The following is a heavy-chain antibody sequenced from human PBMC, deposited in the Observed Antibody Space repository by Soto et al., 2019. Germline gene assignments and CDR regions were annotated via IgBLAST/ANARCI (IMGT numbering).Heavy chain of an antibody. CDR3: ARDRQYYQFWSGCQNEGPCAMDV. CDR1: GGSFIGYY. D-gene: IGHD3-3*02. J-gene: IGHJ6*02. CDR2: INHCGGT. V-gene: IGHV4-34*01. Sequence: PSETPSLTCAVYGGSFIGYYWTWIRQAPGKGLEWIGEINHCGGTNYNSSLKSRVTISVDTSKNQFSLILYSVTAADTAVYYCARDRQYYQFWSGCQNEGPCAMDVWGQGTTVTVSS.